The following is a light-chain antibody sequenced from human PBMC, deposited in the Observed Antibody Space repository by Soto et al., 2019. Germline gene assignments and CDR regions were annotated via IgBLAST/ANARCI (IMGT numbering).Light chain of an antibody. CDR3: SSYAGSNNFDV. Sequence: SALTQPPSPSGSPGQSVTISCTGTSSDVGGYNYVSWYQQHPGKAPKLMIYEVFKRPSGVPDRFSGSKSGNTASLTVSGLQAEDEADYYCSSYAGSNNFDVFGTGTKVTVL. J-gene: IGLJ1*01. CDR1: SSDVGGYNY. V-gene: IGLV2-8*01. CDR2: EVF.